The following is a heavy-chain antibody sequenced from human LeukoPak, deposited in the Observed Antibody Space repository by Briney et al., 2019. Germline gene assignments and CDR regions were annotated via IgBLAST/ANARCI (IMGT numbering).Heavy chain of an antibody. CDR1: GYTFTSYG. J-gene: IGHJ4*02. CDR2: ISAYNGNT. Sequence: GASVKVSCKASGYTFTSYGISWVRQAPGQGLEWMGWISAYNGNTNYAQKLQGRVTMTTDTSTSTAYMELRSLRSDDTAVYYCARLIGYSSGWTTIYYFDYWGQGTLVTVSS. CDR3: ARLIGYSSGWTTIYYFDY. V-gene: IGHV1-18*01. D-gene: IGHD6-19*01.